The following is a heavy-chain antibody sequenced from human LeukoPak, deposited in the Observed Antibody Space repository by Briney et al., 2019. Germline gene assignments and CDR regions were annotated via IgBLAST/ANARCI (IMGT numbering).Heavy chain of an antibody. D-gene: IGHD3-9*01. V-gene: IGHV1-2*02. J-gene: IGHJ4*02. CDR1: GYTFTGYY. Sequence: ASVKVSCKASGYTFTGYYMHWVRQAPGQGLEWMGWIKPNSGGTNYAQKFQGRVTMTRGTSISTAYMDLSRLRSDDTAVYYCARELYDTLTGYYNGLDYWGQGTPVTVSS. CDR3: ARELYDTLTGYYNGLDY. CDR2: IKPNSGGT.